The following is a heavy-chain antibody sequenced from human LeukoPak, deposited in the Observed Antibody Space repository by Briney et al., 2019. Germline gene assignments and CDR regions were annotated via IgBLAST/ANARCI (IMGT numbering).Heavy chain of an antibody. Sequence: GGSLRLSCAASGFTFSDYYMSWIRQAPGKGLEWVSYISSSGSTIYYADSVKGRFTISRDNAKNSLNLQINSLRAEDTALYYCARDRYCSSTSCYNVFDIWGQGTMVTVSS. V-gene: IGHV3-11*01. D-gene: IGHD2-2*02. CDR3: ARDRYCSSTSCYNVFDI. CDR1: GFTFSDYY. CDR2: ISSSGSTI. J-gene: IGHJ3*02.